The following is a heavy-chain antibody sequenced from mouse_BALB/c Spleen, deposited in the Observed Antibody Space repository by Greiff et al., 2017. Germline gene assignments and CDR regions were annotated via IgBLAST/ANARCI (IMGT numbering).Heavy chain of an antibody. D-gene: IGHD1-1*01. J-gene: IGHJ2*01. Sequence: EVKLVESGGGLVQPGGSRKLSCAASGFTFSSYAMSWVRQSPEKRLEWVAEISSGGGSTYYPDTVKGRFTISRDNAKNTLYLQMSSLKSEDTAMYYCARRRDYGSSYVAFDYWGQGTTLTVSS. V-gene: IGHV5-12-1*01. CDR2: ISSGGGST. CDR1: GFTFSSYA. CDR3: ARRRDYGSSYVAFDY.